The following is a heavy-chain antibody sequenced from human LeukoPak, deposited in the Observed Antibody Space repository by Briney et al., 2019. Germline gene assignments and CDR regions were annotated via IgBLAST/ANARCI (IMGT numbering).Heavy chain of an antibody. Sequence: PSLTLSLTCTVSGGSISSGDHFWSWIRQHPGKGLEWIGYIYYSGTTYYNPSLKSRVTISVDTSKNHFSLKLTSVTAADTAVYYCTRDVPRSAGYPDNWGQGTLVTVSS. V-gene: IGHV4-31*03. J-gene: IGHJ4*02. CDR1: GGSISSGDHF. CDR3: TRDVPRSAGYPDN. CDR2: IYYSGTT. D-gene: IGHD2-15*01.